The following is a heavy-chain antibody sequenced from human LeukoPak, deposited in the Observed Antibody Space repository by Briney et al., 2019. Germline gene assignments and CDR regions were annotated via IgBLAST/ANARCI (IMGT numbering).Heavy chain of an antibody. CDR1: GFTFSRYS. J-gene: IGHJ4*02. Sequence: GGSLRLSCAASGFTFSRYSMNWVRQAPGKGLEWVSSISSSSSYIYYADSVKGRFTISRDNATNSLYLQMNSLRAEDTAVYYCARDRKKRVAYWGQGTLVTVSS. D-gene: IGHD1-14*01. CDR3: ARDRKKRVAY. V-gene: IGHV3-21*01. CDR2: ISSSSSYI.